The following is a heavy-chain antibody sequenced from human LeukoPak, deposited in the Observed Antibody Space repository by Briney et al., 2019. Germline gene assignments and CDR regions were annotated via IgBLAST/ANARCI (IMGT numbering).Heavy chain of an antibody. V-gene: IGHV3-30*18. CDR2: ISYDGSNK. CDR3: AKDQGSSSGYYYYYGMDV. J-gene: IGHJ6*02. D-gene: IGHD6-6*01. Sequence: PGRSLRLSCAASGFTFSSYGMHWVRQAPGKGLEWVAVISYDGSNKYYADSVKGRFTISRGNSKNTLYLQMNSLRAEDTAVYYCAKDQGSSSGYYYYYGMDVWGQGTTVTVSS. CDR1: GFTFSSYG.